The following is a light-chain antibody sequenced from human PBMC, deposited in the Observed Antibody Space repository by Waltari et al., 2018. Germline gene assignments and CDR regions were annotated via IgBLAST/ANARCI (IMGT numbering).Light chain of an antibody. CDR2: NIS. CDR3: VQSTHFPRT. CDR1: QALVHSNGNTY. J-gene: IGKJ1*01. Sequence: DFVLTQTPLSSLVTLGQPASISCRSSQALVHSNGNTYLNWVQQRPGQPPRLLIYNISERFSGVPDRCSGSGAGTDFTLRISRVEAEDVAVYYCVQSTHFPRTVGQGTKVEIK. V-gene: IGKV2-24*01.